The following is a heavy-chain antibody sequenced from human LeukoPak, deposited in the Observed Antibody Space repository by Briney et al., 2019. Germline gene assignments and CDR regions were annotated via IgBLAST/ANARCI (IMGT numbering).Heavy chain of an antibody. CDR1: GYIFFNYG. V-gene: IGHV1-18*01. CDR3: ARVLSVAGSYGMDV. J-gene: IGHJ6*02. CDR2: ISAYNGNT. D-gene: IGHD6-19*01. Sequence: ASVKVSCKASGYIFFNYGISWVRQAPGQGLEWMGWISAYNGNTNYAQKLQGRVTMTTDTSTSTAYMELRSLRSDDTAVYYCARVLSVAGSYGMDVWGQGTTVTVSS.